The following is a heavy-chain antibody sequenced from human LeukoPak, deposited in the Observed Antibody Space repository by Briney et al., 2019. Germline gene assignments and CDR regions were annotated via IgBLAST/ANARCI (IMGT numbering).Heavy chain of an antibody. CDR2: IIPILGIA. J-gene: IGHJ4*02. CDR3: AREGVFYSEGYSYDRELIYFDY. V-gene: IGHV1-69*04. Sequence: ASVKVSCKASGGTFSSYAISWVRQAPGQGLECMGRIIPILGIANYAQKFQGRVTITADKSTSTAYMELSSLRSEDTAVYYCAREGVFYSEGYSYDRELIYFDYWGQGTLVTVSS. CDR1: GGTFSSYA. D-gene: IGHD5-18*01.